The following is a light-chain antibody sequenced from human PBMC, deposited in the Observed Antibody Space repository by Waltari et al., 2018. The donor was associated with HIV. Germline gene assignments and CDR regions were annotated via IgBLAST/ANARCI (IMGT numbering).Light chain of an antibody. CDR3: AAWNDNLSGVV. CDR1: SSTLGRFY. Sequence: QSVLSPPPSASGTPGQRVTISCSGISSTLGRFYLSWYRQVPGTTPQLLIYRNNQRPSGVPDRFSGSKSGTSASLAISGLRSEDEAYYYCAAWNDNLSGVVFGGGTELTVL. V-gene: IGLV1-47*01. CDR2: RNN. J-gene: IGLJ2*01.